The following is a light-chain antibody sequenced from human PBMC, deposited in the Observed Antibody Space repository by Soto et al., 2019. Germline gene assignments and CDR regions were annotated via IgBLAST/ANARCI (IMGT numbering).Light chain of an antibody. CDR2: EVS. V-gene: IGLV2-8*01. CDR3: TSYAGSNNWV. CDR1: SSDVGGSNY. Sequence: QSVLTQPPSASGSPGQSVTISCTGTSSDVGGSNYVSWYQQHPGKAPKLMIYEVSKRPSGVPDRFSGSKSGNTASLTVSGLQAEDEADYYCTSYAGSNNWVFGGGTKLTVL. J-gene: IGLJ3*02.